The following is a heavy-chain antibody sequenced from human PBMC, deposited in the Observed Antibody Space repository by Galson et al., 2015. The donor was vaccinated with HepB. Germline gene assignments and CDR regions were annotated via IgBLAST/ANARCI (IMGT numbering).Heavy chain of an antibody. V-gene: IGHV3-73*01. D-gene: IGHD6-19*01. J-gene: IGHJ4*02. Sequence: SLRLSCAASGFTFSGSAMHWVRQASGKGLEWVGRIRSKAHSYATAYAASVKGRFTISRDDSKNTAYLQMNSLKTEDTAVYYCTRAHSSGWYYFDYWGQGTLVTVSS. CDR3: TRAHSSGWYYFDY. CDR1: GFTFSGSA. CDR2: IRSKAHSYAT.